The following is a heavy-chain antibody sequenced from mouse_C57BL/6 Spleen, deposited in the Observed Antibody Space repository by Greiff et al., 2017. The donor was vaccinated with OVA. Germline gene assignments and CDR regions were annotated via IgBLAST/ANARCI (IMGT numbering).Heavy chain of an antibody. D-gene: IGHD1-1*01. J-gene: IGHJ1*03. CDR1: GYTFTSYW. Sequence: QVQLQQPGAELVKPGASVKVSCKASGYTFTSYWMHWVKQRPGQGLEWIGRIHPSDSDTNYNQKFKGKATLTVDKSSSTAYMQLSSLTSEDSAVYYCAMPPITTVVAHWYFDVWGTGTTVTVSS. V-gene: IGHV1-74*01. CDR2: IHPSDSDT. CDR3: AMPPITTVVAHWYFDV.